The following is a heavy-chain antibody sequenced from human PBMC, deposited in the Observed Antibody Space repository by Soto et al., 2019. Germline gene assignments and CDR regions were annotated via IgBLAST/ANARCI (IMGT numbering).Heavy chain of an antibody. CDR2: ISFDGNVQ. CDR3: VKDLRPRWGWPRDYFDF. CDR1: GFAFTSHA. J-gene: IGHJ4*02. D-gene: IGHD2-21*01. V-gene: IGHV3-30*18. Sequence: QVQLVESGGGLVLPGTSLRLSCAASGFAFTSHAMHWVRQAPGKGLEWVAVISFDGNVQYYADSVKGRFTISRDTSKNTFFLQMDSLGVADTAVYYCVKDLRPRWGWPRDYFDFWGLGTLVTVSS.